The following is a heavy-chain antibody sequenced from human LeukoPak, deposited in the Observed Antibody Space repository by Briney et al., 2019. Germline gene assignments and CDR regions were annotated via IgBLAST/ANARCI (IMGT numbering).Heavy chain of an antibody. Sequence: ASVKVSCKPSGYIFTSYYIHWVRQAPGRGLEWMGVVNPDSDTITYAQNFQGRLTMTRDTSTSTVYMELDSLRSEDTAVYYCARGSGTMIILITSDLFDPWGQGTLVTVSS. V-gene: IGHV1-46*01. CDR3: ARGSGTMIILITSDLFDP. D-gene: IGHD3-16*01. J-gene: IGHJ5*02. CDR2: VNPDSDTI. CDR1: GYIFTSYY.